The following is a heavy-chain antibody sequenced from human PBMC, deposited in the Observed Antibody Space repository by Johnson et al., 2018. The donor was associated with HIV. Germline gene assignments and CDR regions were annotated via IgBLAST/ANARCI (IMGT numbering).Heavy chain of an antibody. J-gene: IGHJ3*02. Sequence: VQLVESGGGLVQPGGSLRLSCVPSGFTLSHYWMSWVRQSPGKGLEWVANINQDGSESYDVDSVKGRFTISRDNAKNSLYLQMHSLRAEDTAVYYCARDRRLADAFDIWGQGTMVTVSP. CDR1: GFTLSHYW. CDR2: INQDGSES. CDR3: ARDRRLADAFDI. V-gene: IGHV3-7*05. D-gene: IGHD5-12*01.